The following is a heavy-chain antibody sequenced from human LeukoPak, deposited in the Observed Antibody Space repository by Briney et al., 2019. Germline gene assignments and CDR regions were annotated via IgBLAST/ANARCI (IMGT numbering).Heavy chain of an antibody. V-gene: IGHV3-48*01. J-gene: IGHJ5*01. D-gene: IGHD2-2*01. Sequence: HPGGSLRLSCAASGFTFSDYGINWVRQAPGKGLEWLSFVSGKSRAIYYADSVKGRFTISRDNSKNTLYLQMNSLRAEDTAIYYCARIGHDLYQTFDSWGHGTLITVSS. CDR3: ARIGHDLYQTFDS. CDR2: VSGKSRAI. CDR1: GFTFSDYG.